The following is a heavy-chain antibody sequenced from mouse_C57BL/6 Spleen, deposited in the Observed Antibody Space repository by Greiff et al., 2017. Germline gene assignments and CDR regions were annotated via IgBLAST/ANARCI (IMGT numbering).Heavy chain of an antibody. Sequence: EVKVVESGGGLVKPGGSLKLSCAASGFTFSDYGMHWVRQAPEKGLEWVAYISSGSSTIYYADTVKGRFTFSRDNAKNTLFLQMTSLRSEDTAMYYCARTIYYGNYFDYWGQGTTLTVSS. CDR3: ARTIYYGNYFDY. CDR1: GFTFSDYG. D-gene: IGHD2-1*01. CDR2: ISSGSSTI. J-gene: IGHJ2*01. V-gene: IGHV5-17*01.